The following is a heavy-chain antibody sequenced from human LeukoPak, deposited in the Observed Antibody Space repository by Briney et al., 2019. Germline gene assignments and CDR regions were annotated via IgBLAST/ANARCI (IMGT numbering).Heavy chain of an antibody. D-gene: IGHD3-22*01. CDR2: IRYDGSNK. V-gene: IGHV3-30*02. Sequence: GGSLRLSCTASGFTFSSYGMHWVRQAPGKGLEWVAFIRYDGSNKYYADSVKGRFTISRDNSKTTLYLQMNSLRAEDTAVYYCAKEDYYDSSGYPWYWGQGTLVTVSS. CDR1: GFTFSSYG. J-gene: IGHJ4*02. CDR3: AKEDYYDSSGYPWY.